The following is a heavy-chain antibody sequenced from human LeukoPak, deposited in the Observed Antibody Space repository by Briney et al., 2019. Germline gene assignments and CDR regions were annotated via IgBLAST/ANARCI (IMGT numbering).Heavy chain of an antibody. CDR3: ARGRDGYSVTDY. V-gene: IGHV4-38-2*02. Sequence: SETLSLTCTVSGYSISSGYYWGWIRQPPGKGLEWIGSIYHSGSTYYNPSLKSRVTISVDTSKNQFSLKLSSVTAADTAVYYCARGRDGYSVTDYWGQGTLVTVSS. J-gene: IGHJ4*02. D-gene: IGHD5-24*01. CDR1: GYSISSGYY. CDR2: IYHSGST.